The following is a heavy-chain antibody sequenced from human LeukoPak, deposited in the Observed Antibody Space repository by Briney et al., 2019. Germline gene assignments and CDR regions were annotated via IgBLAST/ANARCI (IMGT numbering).Heavy chain of an antibody. CDR3: VRVVGDGYIDY. CDR2: IYYKGNT. D-gene: IGHD1-26*01. Sequence: SETLSLTCSVSGDSISPFYWSWIRQPPGKGLDWIGYIYYKGNTNYNTSLESRVTISVDTSKNHFSLKLTSVTAADTAVYYCVRVVGDGYIDYWGQGILVTVSS. J-gene: IGHJ4*02. V-gene: IGHV4-59*01. CDR1: GDSISPFY.